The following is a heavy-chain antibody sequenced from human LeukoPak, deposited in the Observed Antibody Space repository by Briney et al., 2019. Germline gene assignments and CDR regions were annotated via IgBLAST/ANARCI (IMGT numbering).Heavy chain of an antibody. CDR1: GFTFSSYA. J-gene: IGHJ4*02. CDR2: ISGRDGNT. CDR3: AKDRIVMSGFFDY. Sequence: GGSLRLSCAASGFTFSSYAMSWVRQAPGKGLEWVSGISGRDGNTYYADSVKGRFTISRDNSKNTLYLQMISLRVEDTAIYCCAKDRIVMSGFFDYWGQGTLVTVSS. D-gene: IGHD6-19*01. V-gene: IGHV3-23*01.